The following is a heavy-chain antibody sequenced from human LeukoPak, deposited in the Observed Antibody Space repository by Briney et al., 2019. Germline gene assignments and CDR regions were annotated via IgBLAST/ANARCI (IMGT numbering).Heavy chain of an antibody. CDR1: GFTFSSQG. Sequence: GGSPRLSSGASGFTFSSQGMHWARQAPGKGLQWVANIWYDGSHKYYGDSVKGRFTISRDNSKNTLYLEMNSLRADDTAVYYCARDDHDAIYFDSWGQGTLVTVSS. CDR3: ARDDHDAIYFDS. V-gene: IGHV3-33*01. CDR2: IWYDGSHK. J-gene: IGHJ4*02. D-gene: IGHD1-1*01.